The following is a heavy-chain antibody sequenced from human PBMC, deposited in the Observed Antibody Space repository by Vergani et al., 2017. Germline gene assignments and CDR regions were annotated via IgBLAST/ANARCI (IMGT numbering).Heavy chain of an antibody. CDR1: GGSFSGYY. V-gene: IGHV4-34*01. Sequence: QVQLQQWGAGLLKPSETLSLPCAVSGGSFSGYYWSWIRQPPGKGLEWIGEINHSGSTNYNQSLKSRVTISVETSKNQFSRKLSSVTAADTAVYYFAGIVGATRDYYYYMDVWGKGTTVTVSS. CDR3: AGIVGATRDYYYYMDV. D-gene: IGHD1-26*01. CDR2: INHSGST. J-gene: IGHJ6*03.